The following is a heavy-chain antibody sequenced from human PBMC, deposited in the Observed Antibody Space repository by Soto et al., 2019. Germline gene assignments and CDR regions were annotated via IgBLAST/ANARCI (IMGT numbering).Heavy chain of an antibody. CDR1: GITFSNSW. CDR2: IKQDGSEK. V-gene: IGHV3-7*01. J-gene: IGHJ4*02. D-gene: IGHD3-16*02. CDR3: ARSLYGYRFDY. Sequence: GGFLRLSCTASGITFSNSWMTWVRQAPGKGLEWVANIKQDGSEKIYVDSVKGRFNISRDNAKNSLFLQMNSLRAEDTAFYYCARSLYGYRFDYWGQGALVTVSS.